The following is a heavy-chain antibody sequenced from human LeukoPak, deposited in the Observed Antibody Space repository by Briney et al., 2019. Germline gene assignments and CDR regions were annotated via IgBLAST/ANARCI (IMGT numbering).Heavy chain of an antibody. V-gene: IGHV4-59*12. CDR3: ATYKYDYVWGNQHFDY. CDR2: IYYSGST. Sequence: SETLSFTCTVSGGSINNSYWTWIRQPPGKGLEWIGHIYYSGSTNYSPSLKSRVTISVDTSKNQFSLKLNSVTAADTAVYYCATYKYDYVWGNQHFDYWGQGTLVAVSS. J-gene: IGHJ4*02. CDR1: GGSINNSY. D-gene: IGHD3-16*01.